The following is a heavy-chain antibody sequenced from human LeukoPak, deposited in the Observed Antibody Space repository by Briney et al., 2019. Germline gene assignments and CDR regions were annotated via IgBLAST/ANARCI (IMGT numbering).Heavy chain of an antibody. J-gene: IGHJ4*02. CDR3: ARLGCSGGSCYFDY. CDR2: INPNSGGT. CDR1: GYTFTGYY. D-gene: IGHD2-15*01. Sequence: PSVKVSCKASGYTFTGYYMHWVRQAPGQGLEWMGWINPNSGGTNYAQKFQGRVTMTRDTSISTAYMELSRLRSDDTAVYYCARLGCSGGSCYFDYWGQGTLVTVSS. V-gene: IGHV1-2*02.